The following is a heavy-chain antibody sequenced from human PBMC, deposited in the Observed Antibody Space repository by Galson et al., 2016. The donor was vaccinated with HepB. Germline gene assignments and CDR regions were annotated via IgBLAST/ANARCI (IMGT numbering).Heavy chain of an antibody. J-gene: IGHJ4*02. CDR1: GFTFRKYY. V-gene: IGHV3-30*18. D-gene: IGHD3-10*02. CDR2: DSVHGGRK. Sequence: SLRLSCAASGFTFRKYYMTWVRQAPGKGLEWVAADSVHGGRKFYADAVKGRFTISRDSANNMLFLQMTSLRADDTAVYYCAKRHEYCPPVGCSVDYWGQGALVSVS. CDR3: AKRHEYCPPVGCSVDY.